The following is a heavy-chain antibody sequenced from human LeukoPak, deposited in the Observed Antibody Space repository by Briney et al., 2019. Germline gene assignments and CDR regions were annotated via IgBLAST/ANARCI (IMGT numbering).Heavy chain of an antibody. CDR1: GYSFTSYW. Sequence: GESLKISCKGSGYSFTSYWVGWVRQMPGKGLEWMGIIYPGDSDTRYSPSFPGQVTISADKSISTAYLQWSSLKASDSAMYYCARLLVSYYDSSGSAYWFDPWGQGTLVTVSS. J-gene: IGHJ5*02. CDR2: IYPGDSDT. CDR3: ARLLVSYYDSSGSAYWFDP. V-gene: IGHV5-51*01. D-gene: IGHD3-22*01.